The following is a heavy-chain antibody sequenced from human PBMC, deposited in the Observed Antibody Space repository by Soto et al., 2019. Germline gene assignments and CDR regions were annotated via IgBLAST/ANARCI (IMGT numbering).Heavy chain of an antibody. CDR2: IYASGVT. V-gene: IGHV4-30-4*01. CDR3: ARVPDGFDI. J-gene: IGHJ3*02. Sequence: SETLSLTCTVSGGAISSGDYYWSWIRQPPGKGLEWIGYIYASGVTYYNPSLKSRITISVDTSKNQSSLKLTSVTAADTAVYYCARVPDGFDIWGQGTMVTVSS. CDR1: GGAISSGDYY.